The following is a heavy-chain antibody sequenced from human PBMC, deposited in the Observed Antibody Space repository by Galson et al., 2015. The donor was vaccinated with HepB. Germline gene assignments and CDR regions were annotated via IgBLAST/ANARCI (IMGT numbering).Heavy chain of an antibody. CDR3: ARDWASDGSGSYFLTTTGMDV. Sequence: SLRLSCAASGFSFSRYNMNWVRQAPGKGLEWVSYISGSTSTVYYADSVKGRFAISRDNAKNSLYLQMNSLRAEDTAVYYCARDWASDGSGSYFLTTTGMDVWGQGTTVTVSS. CDR2: ISGSTSTV. V-gene: IGHV3-48*04. D-gene: IGHD3-10*01. CDR1: GFSFSRYN. J-gene: IGHJ6*02.